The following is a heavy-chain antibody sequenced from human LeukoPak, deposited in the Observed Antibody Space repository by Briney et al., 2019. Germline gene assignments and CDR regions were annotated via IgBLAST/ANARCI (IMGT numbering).Heavy chain of an antibody. CDR3: ARGYDFPDYYYYYMDV. D-gene: IGHD3-3*01. Sequence: GGSLRLSCAASGFTFSSYSMNWVRQAPGKGLEWVSSISSSSSYIYYADSVKGRFTISRDNAKNSLYLQMNSLRAEDTAVYYCARGYDFPDYYYYYMDVWGKGTTVTVSS. V-gene: IGHV3-21*01. CDR2: ISSSSSYI. CDR1: GFTFSSYS. J-gene: IGHJ6*03.